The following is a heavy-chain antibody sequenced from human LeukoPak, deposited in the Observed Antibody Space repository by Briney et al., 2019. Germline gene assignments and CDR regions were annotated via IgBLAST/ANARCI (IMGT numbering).Heavy chain of an antibody. CDR2: IYYNGST. CDR3: ARQLRGYCSSTSCQGWFDP. V-gene: IGHV4-59*01. J-gene: IGHJ5*02. D-gene: IGHD2-2*01. CDR1: GGSISSYY. Sequence: SETLSLTRTISGGSISSYYWSWIRQPPGKGLEWIGYIYYNGSTNYNPSLKSRVTISVDTSKNQFSLKLSSVTAADTAVYYCARQLRGYCSSTSCQGWFDPWGQGTLVTVSS.